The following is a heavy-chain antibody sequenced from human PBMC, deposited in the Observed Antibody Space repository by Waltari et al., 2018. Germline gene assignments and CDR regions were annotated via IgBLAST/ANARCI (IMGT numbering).Heavy chain of an antibody. CDR3: AVTTGGYDGMGV. CDR2: MWYDGREK. CDR1: GFSFSSFG. V-gene: IGHV3-33*01. Sequence: QVQLVESGGGVVKPGRSLRLSCAASGFSFSSFGMHWVRRAPGKGLEWVAIMWYDGREKYYADSVKGGFTISRDNSKNTVDLQMNSLRAEDTAVYYCAVTTGGYDGMGVWGQGTTVTVSS. J-gene: IGHJ6*02. D-gene: IGHD6-13*01.